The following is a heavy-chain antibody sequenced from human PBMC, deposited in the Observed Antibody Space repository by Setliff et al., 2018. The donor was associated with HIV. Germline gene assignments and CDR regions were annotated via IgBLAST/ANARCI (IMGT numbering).Heavy chain of an antibody. Sequence: SVKVSCKASGGSCRNYAINWVRQAPGQGLEWMGGIIPRLGTPNYAHKFQGRVKITADKYSSTVYMELSSLRSEDSAVFYCARDRSGIAVAAPDAFDVWGQGTMVTVS. V-gene: IGHV1-69*06. CDR3: ARDRSGIAVAAPDAFDV. J-gene: IGHJ3*01. D-gene: IGHD6-19*01. CDR1: GGSCRNYA. CDR2: IIPRLGTP.